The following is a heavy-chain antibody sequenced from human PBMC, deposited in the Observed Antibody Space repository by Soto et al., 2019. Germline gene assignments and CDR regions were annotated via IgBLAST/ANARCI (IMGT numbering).Heavy chain of an antibody. CDR1: GYTFSGYY. J-gene: IGHJ4*02. CDR2: INPDSGGT. CDR3: RVTGVSEVDY. Sequence: ASVKVSCKASGYTFSGYYIHWVRQAPGQGLESLGYINPDSGGTHSPQKFQGRVTMTRDTSISTAYMELRSLRSDDTAVYYCRVTGVSEVDYWGQGTLVTV. D-gene: IGHD3-9*01. V-gene: IGHV1-2*02.